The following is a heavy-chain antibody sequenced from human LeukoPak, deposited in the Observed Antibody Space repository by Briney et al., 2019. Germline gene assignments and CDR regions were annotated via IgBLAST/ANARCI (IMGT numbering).Heavy chain of an antibody. V-gene: IGHV4-30-2*01. CDR3: VRAGPRYYYYGMDG. J-gene: IGHJ6*02. CDR2: IYHSGST. CDR1: GGSISSGGYS. Sequence: SETLSPTCAVSGGSISSGGYSWSWIRQPPGKGLEWIGYIYHSGSTYYNPSLKSRVTISVDRSKNQFSLKLSSVTAADTAVHYCVRAGPRYYYYGMDGWGQGTTVTVSS.